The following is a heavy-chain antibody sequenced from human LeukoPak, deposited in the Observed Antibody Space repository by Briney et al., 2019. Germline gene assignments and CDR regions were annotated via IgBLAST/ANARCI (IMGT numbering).Heavy chain of an antibody. CDR2: IRKDGSSK. CDR3: AKGDVN. CDR1: GFTFSSYG. J-gene: IGHJ4*02. D-gene: IGHD3-16*01. Sequence: GGSLRLSCAASGFTFSSYGMHWVRQAPGKGLEWVAFIRKDGSSKSYADSVKGRFTISRDNSKNTLYLQMNSLRAEDTALYYCAKGDVNWGQGTLVTVSS. V-gene: IGHV3-30*02.